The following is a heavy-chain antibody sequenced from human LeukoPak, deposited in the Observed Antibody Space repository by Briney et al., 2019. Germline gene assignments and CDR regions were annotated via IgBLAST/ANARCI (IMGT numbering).Heavy chain of an antibody. CDR3: ATFPAQYSSSWYYFDY. Sequence: ASVKVSCKVSGYTLTELSMHWVRQAPGKGLEWMGGFDPEDGETIYAQKSQGRVTMTEDTSTDTAYMELSSLRSEDTAVYYCATFPAQYSSSWYYFDYWGQGTLATVSS. CDR1: GYTLTELS. D-gene: IGHD6-13*01. V-gene: IGHV1-24*01. CDR2: FDPEDGET. J-gene: IGHJ4*02.